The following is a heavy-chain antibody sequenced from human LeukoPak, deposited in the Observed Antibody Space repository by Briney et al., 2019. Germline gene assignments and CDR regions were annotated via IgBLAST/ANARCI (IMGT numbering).Heavy chain of an antibody. J-gene: IGHJ6*03. D-gene: IGHD4-23*01. CDR2: IYYSGST. CDR3: ARDRGGNSGNMDV. V-gene: IGHV4-59*01. CDR1: GGSISSYY. Sequence: PSETLSLTCTVSGGSISSYYWSWIRQPPGKGLEWIGYIYYSGSTNYNPSLKSRVSISVGTSKNQFSLKPSSVTAADTAVYYCARDRGGNSGNMDVWGKGTTVTVSS.